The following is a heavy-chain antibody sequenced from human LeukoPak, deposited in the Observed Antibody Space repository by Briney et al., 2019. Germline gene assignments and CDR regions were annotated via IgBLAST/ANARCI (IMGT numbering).Heavy chain of an antibody. V-gene: IGHV1-24*01. Sequence: ASVKVSCKVSGYTLTELSMHWVRQAPGKGLEWMGGFDPEDGETIYAQKFQGRVTMTEDTSTDTAYMELSSLRSEDTAVHYCATDRDPYYDFWSGYSPDNYYGMDVWGQGTTVTVSS. D-gene: IGHD3-3*01. CDR2: FDPEDGET. CDR3: ATDRDPYYDFWSGYSPDNYYGMDV. CDR1: GYTLTELS. J-gene: IGHJ6*02.